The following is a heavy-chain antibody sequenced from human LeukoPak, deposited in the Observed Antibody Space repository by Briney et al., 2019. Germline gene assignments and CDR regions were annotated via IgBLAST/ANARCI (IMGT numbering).Heavy chain of an antibody. CDR1: GGSFSGYY. Sequence: SETLSLTCAVYGGSFSGYYWSWIRQPPGKGLEWIGEINHSGSTNYNPSLKSRVTISVDTSKNQLSLKLSSVTAADTAVYYCARDPYGDYVFDYWGQGTLVTVSS. V-gene: IGHV4-34*01. J-gene: IGHJ4*02. D-gene: IGHD4-17*01. CDR3: ARDPYGDYVFDY. CDR2: INHSGST.